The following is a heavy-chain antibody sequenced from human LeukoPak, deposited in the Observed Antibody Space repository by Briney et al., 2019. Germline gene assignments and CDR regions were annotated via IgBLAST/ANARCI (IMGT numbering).Heavy chain of an antibody. CDR1: GGSFSGYY. V-gene: IGHV4-34*01. Sequence: PSETLSLTCAVHGGSFSGYYWSWIRQPPGKGLEWIGEINHSGSTNYNPSLKSRVTISVDTSKNQFSLKLSSVTAADTAVYYCARGLRATAGAFDIWGQGTMVTVSS. J-gene: IGHJ3*02. CDR2: INHSGST. CDR3: ARGLRATAGAFDI.